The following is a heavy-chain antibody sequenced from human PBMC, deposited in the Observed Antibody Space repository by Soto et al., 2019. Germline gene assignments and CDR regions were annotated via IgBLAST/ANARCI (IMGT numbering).Heavy chain of an antibody. CDR3: ARGRLFLTTSGLAITYFDY. Sequence: PSETLSLPCAVYSGSFSGDYYSWIRQSPGKVLEWIGEITHGGSTTYSPSLKSRVTMSLDTSKNHFSLNMTSMTAEDTAVYYCARGRLFLTTSGLAITYFDYWGQGTLVTVSS. CDR2: ITHGGST. J-gene: IGHJ4*02. D-gene: IGHD3-3*01. CDR1: SGSFSGDY. V-gene: IGHV4-34*01.